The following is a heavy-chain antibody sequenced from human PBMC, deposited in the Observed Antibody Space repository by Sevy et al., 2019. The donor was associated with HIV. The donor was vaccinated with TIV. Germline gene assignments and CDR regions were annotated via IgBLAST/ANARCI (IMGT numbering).Heavy chain of an antibody. Sequence: ASVKVSCKDSGGTFSSYAISWVRQAPGQGLEWMGGIIPIFGTANYAQKFQGRVTISADESTSTANMELSSLRSEDTAVYYCARDWRSSGWYYYSDYWGQGTLVTVSS. CDR1: GGTFSSYA. CDR2: IIPIFGTA. V-gene: IGHV1-69*13. J-gene: IGHJ4*02. CDR3: ARDWRSSGWYYYSDY. D-gene: IGHD6-19*01.